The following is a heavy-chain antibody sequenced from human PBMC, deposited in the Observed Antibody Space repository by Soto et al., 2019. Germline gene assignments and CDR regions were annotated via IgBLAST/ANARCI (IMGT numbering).Heavy chain of an antibody. D-gene: IGHD6-13*01. Sequence: DVQLVESGGGLVQPGGSLRLSCATSGFMFSTYWMTWVRQAPGKGLEWVANIKQDGSEKYYVDSVKGRFSVSRDNAENSLHLQISSLRVDDTAVYYCAKHGLTYGSSWLDHWGQGTLVTVSP. CDR1: GFMFSTYW. J-gene: IGHJ4*02. V-gene: IGHV3-7*01. CDR3: AKHGLTYGSSWLDH. CDR2: IKQDGSEK.